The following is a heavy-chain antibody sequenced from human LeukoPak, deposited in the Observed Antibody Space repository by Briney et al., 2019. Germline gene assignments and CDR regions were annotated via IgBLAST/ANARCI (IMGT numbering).Heavy chain of an antibody. J-gene: IGHJ6*02. V-gene: IGHV3-21*01. D-gene: IGHD6-19*01. CDR3: ARDRVAVAGTSPYYYGMDV. CDR2: ISSSSSYI. Sequence: GGSLRLSCAASGFTFSSYSMNWVRQAPGKGLEWVSSISSSSSYIYYADSVKGRFTISRDNAKNSLYLQMNSLRAEDTAAYYCARDRVAVAGTSPYYYGMDVWGQGTTVTVSS. CDR1: GFTFSSYS.